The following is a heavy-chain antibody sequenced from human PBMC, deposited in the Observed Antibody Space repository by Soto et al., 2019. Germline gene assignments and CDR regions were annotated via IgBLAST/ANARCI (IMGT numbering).Heavy chain of an antibody. J-gene: IGHJ5*02. V-gene: IGHV1-69*01. CDR3: ARTVRYCSGGSCYWFDP. CDR2: IIPISGTA. Sequence: QVQLVQSGAEVKKPGSSVKVSCKASGGTFSSYAISWVRQAPGQGLEWMGGIIPISGTANYAQKFQGRVTITADESTSTAYMELSSLRSEDTAVYYCARTVRYCSGGSCYWFDPWGQGTLVTVSS. CDR1: GGTFSSYA. D-gene: IGHD2-15*01.